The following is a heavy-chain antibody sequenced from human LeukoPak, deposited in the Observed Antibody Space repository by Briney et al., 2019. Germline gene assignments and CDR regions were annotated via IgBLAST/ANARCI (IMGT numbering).Heavy chain of an antibody. J-gene: IGHJ4*02. D-gene: IGHD2-15*01. CDR3: ASREAGGRYCSGGSCYSTDY. Sequence: ASAEVSCKASGGTFSSYAISWVRQAPGQGLEWMGGIIPIFGTANYAQKFQGRVTITADESTSTAYMELSSLRSEDTAVYYCASREAGGRYCSGGSCYSTDYWGQGTLVTVSS. CDR2: IIPIFGTA. V-gene: IGHV1-69*13. CDR1: GGTFSSYA.